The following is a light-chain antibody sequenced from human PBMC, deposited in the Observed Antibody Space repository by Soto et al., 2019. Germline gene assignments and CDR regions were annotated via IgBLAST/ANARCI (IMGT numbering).Light chain of an antibody. CDR2: DVS. CDR1: NSDVGGYNY. V-gene: IGLV2-11*01. CDR3: SSFAGSYTHV. J-gene: IGLJ1*01. Sequence: QSVLTQPRSVSGSPGQAVTFSCTGTNSDVGGYNYVSWYQQHPDKAPKLIIYDVSKRPSAVPDRSSGSKSGNSASLTIPGLQAEDEADYFCSSFAGSYTHVFGTGTKVTVL.